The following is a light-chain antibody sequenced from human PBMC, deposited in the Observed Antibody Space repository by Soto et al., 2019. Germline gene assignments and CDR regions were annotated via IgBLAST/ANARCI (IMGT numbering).Light chain of an antibody. CDR3: QQSYSAQYT. CDR1: QNVSSF. Sequence: DIQMTQSPSSLSASVGDRVSLTCRAGQNVSSFVNWYQQKPAKDPRLLIYATSNLQSGVPSRISGSGSGTEFTLTISSVQPEDFATYFCQQSYSAQYTFGQGTKLEIK. CDR2: ATS. V-gene: IGKV1-39*01. J-gene: IGKJ2*01.